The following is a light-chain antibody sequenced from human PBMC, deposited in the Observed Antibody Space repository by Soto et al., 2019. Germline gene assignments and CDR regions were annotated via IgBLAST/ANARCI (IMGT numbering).Light chain of an antibody. Sequence: EIVMTQSPLSLPVTPGEPASISCRSSQSLLHSNGYNYLDWYLQKPGQAPQLLIYLGSNRAPGVPDRFSGSESGTDFTLKISRVEAEDGGVYYCMQALQSPTFGQGTRLEIK. CDR1: QSLLHSNGYNY. CDR2: LGS. J-gene: IGKJ5*01. CDR3: MQALQSPT. V-gene: IGKV2-28*01.